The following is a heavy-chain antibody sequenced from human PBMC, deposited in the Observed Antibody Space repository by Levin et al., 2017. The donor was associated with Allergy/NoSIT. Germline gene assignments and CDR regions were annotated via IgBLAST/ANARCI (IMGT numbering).Heavy chain of an antibody. CDR3: VKGFYSSTE. CDR1: GFTFSSYA. Sequence: PGGSLRLSCAASGFTFSSYAMSWVRQAPGKGLEWVSAVGGSGGSTYYADSVKGRLTISRDNSKNTLHLQMNSLRAEDTAVYYCVKGFYSSTEGGRGTLVTVSS. J-gene: IGHJ4*02. D-gene: IGHD6-19*01. V-gene: IGHV3-23*01. CDR2: VGGSGGST.